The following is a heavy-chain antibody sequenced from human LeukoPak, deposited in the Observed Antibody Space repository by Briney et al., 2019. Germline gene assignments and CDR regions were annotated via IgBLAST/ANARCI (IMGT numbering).Heavy chain of an antibody. J-gene: IGHJ4*02. D-gene: IGHD6-19*01. CDR3: ARLSSGWYFY. Sequence: PSETLSLTCTVSGGSISSSSYYWGWIRQPPGKGLEWIGSIYYSGSTYYNPSLKSRVTISVDTSKNQFSLKLSSVTGADTAVYYCARLSSGWYFYWGQGTLVTVSS. V-gene: IGHV4-39*01. CDR2: IYYSGST. CDR1: GGSISSSSYY.